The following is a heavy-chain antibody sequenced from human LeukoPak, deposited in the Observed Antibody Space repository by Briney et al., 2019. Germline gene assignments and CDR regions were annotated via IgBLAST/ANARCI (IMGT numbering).Heavy chain of an antibody. CDR3: AREYDSSGYYAHYYYYYGMDV. Sequence: PGGSLRLSFAAFGFTFSSYSMNWVRQAPGKGLEWVSSISSSSSYIYYADSVKGRFTISRDNAKNSLYLQMNSLRAEDTAVYYCAREYDSSGYYAHYYYYYGMDVWGQGTTVTVSS. V-gene: IGHV3-21*01. J-gene: IGHJ6*02. CDR2: ISSSSSYI. D-gene: IGHD3-22*01. CDR1: GFTFSSYS.